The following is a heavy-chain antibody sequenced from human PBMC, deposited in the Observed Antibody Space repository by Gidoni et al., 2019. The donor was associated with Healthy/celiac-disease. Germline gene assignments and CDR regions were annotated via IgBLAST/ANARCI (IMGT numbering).Heavy chain of an antibody. CDR3: ARGLNQSSWYLSSLPNYYYYGMDV. CDR2: MNPNRGNT. J-gene: IGHJ6*02. V-gene: IGHV1-8*01. Sequence: INWVRQATGQGLEWMGWMNPNRGNTGYAQKFQGRVTMTRNTSISTAYMELSSLRSEDTAVYYCARGLNQSSWYLSSLPNYYYYGMDVWGQGTTVTVSS. D-gene: IGHD6-13*01.